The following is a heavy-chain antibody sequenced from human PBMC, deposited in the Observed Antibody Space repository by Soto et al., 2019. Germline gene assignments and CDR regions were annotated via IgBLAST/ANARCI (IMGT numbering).Heavy chain of an antibody. CDR1: GGSISSYY. Sequence: SETLSLTCTVSGGSISSYYWSWIRQPPGKGLEWIGYIYYSGSTNYNPSLKSRVTISVDTSKNQFSLKLSSVTAADTAVYYCARAGPDYYGSGSYPFDYRGKGTLVKVSS. D-gene: IGHD3-10*01. J-gene: IGHJ4*02. CDR2: IYYSGST. CDR3: ARAGPDYYGSGSYPFDY. V-gene: IGHV4-59*01.